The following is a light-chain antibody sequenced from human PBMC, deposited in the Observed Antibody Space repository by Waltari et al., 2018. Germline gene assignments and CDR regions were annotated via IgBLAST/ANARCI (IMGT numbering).Light chain of an antibody. CDR3: GTWHSSLSASWV. J-gene: IGLJ3*02. Sequence: QSVLTQPPSVSAAPGQKVTISCSGSSSDIGNNYVSLFQQLPGTAPKLLIYDKTTRPSGIPDRFSGSNSGKSAILAISGLQTGDEADYYCGTWHSSLSASWVFGGGTKVTVL. CDR2: DKT. CDR1: SSDIGNNY. V-gene: IGLV1-51*01.